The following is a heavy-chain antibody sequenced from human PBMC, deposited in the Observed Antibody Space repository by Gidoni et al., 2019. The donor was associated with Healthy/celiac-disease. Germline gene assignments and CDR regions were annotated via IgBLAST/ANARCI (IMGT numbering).Heavy chain of an antibody. CDR3: AREEECSGGSCYWGYYYYYGMDV. Sequence: QVQLVQSGAAVKKPGASVKVSCKAAGYTFTSDDINWVRKATGQGLEWMGWMNPNSGNTGYAQKFQGRVTMTRNTSISTAYMELSSLRSEDTAVYYCAREEECSGGSCYWGYYYYYGMDVWGQGTTVTVSS. CDR2: MNPNSGNT. D-gene: IGHD2-15*01. J-gene: IGHJ6*02. V-gene: IGHV1-8*01. CDR1: GYTFTSDD.